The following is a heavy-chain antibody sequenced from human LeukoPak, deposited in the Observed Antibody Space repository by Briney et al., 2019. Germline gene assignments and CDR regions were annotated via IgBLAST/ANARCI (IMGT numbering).Heavy chain of an antibody. CDR1: GFTFSSYA. D-gene: IGHD6-13*01. J-gene: IGHJ4*02. CDR3: AKVAAAALDY. Sequence: GGSLRLSCAASGFTFSSYAMHWVRQAPGKGLEWVAVISYDGSNKYYADSVKGRFTISRDNSKNTLYLQMNSLRAEDTAVYYCAKVAAAALDYWGQGTLVTVSS. V-gene: IGHV3-30-3*01. CDR2: ISYDGSNK.